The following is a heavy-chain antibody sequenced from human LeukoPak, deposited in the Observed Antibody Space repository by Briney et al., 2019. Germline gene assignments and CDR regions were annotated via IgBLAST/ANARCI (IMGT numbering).Heavy chain of an antibody. Sequence: GGSLRLSCAASGFTFSSYAMNWVRQAPGKGLEWVSAISGSGADTYYADSVKGRFTISRDNSKNTLYLQMNSPRAEDTAVYYCAKDPHYDSSGFDWGQGSLVTVSS. D-gene: IGHD3-22*01. J-gene: IGHJ4*02. CDR1: GFTFSSYA. V-gene: IGHV3-23*01. CDR2: ISGSGADT. CDR3: AKDPHYDSSGFD.